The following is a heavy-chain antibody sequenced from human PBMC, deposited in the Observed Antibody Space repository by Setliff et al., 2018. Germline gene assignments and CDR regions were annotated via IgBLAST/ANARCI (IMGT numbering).Heavy chain of an antibody. Sequence: PSETLSLTCAVSGFSISSGYYWGWIRQPPGKGLEWIVNIHHSGKAYYNPSLKSRVTISVDTSKNQFSLKLSSVTAADTAVYYCARLSGFLYIDVWGKGTTVTVSS. D-gene: IGHD3-3*01. CDR3: ARLSGFLYIDV. V-gene: IGHV4-38-2*01. CDR2: IHHSGKA. CDR1: GFSISSGYY. J-gene: IGHJ6*03.